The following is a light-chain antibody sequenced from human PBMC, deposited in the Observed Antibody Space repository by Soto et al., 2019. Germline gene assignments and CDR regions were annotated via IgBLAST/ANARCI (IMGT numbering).Light chain of an antibody. CDR1: QDISSW. V-gene: IGKV1-12*01. CDR2: AAT. J-gene: IGKJ4*01. CDR3: QQANGFPLT. Sequence: DIQMTQSPSSVSASVGDRVTITGRASQDISSWLAGYQQKPGKAPKLLIYAATSLQSGVPSRFSGSGSGTDFILTISSLQPEDFATYYCQQANGFPLTFGGGTKVDIK.